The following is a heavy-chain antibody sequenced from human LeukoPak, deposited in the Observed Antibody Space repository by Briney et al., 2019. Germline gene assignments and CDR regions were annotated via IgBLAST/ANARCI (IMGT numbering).Heavy chain of an antibody. J-gene: IGHJ2*01. V-gene: IGHV3-7*01. CDR1: GFTFSSYW. CDR3: ARHVKAVAGINWYFDL. CDR2: IKQDGSEK. Sequence: PGGSLRLSCAASGFTFSSYWMSWVRQAPGKGLEWVANIKQDGSEKYYVDSVKGRFTISRDNAKNSLYLQMNSLRAEDTAVYYCARHVKAVAGINWYFDLWGRGTLVTVSS. D-gene: IGHD6-19*01.